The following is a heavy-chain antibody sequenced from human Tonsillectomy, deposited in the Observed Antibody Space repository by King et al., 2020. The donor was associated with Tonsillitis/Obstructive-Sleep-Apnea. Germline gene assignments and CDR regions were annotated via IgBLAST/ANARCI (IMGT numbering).Heavy chain of an antibody. Sequence: KFQGRVTITRDTSASTAYMELSSLRSEDTAVYYCARGNPYDFWSGYYKADFDYWGQGTLVTVSS. V-gene: IGHV1-3*01. CDR3: ARGNPYDFWSGYYKADFDY. D-gene: IGHD3-3*01. J-gene: IGHJ4*02.